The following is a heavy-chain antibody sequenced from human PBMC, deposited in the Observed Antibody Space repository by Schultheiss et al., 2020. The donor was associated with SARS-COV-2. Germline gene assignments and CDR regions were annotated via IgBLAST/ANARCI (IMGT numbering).Heavy chain of an antibody. CDR3: ARSRIAVAGTDYYYGMDV. CDR1: GYTFTSYV. J-gene: IGHJ6*02. CDR2: ISAYNGNT. V-gene: IGHV1-18*01. Sequence: ASVKVSCKASGYTFTSYVISWVRQAPGQGLEWMGWISAYNGNTNYAQKLQGRVTMTTDTSTSTAYMELRSLRSDDTAVYYCARSRIAVAGTDYYYGMDVWGQGTTVTVSS. D-gene: IGHD6-19*01.